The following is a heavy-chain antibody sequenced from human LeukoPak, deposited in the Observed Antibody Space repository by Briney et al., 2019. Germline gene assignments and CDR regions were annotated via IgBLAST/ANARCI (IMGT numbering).Heavy chain of an antibody. D-gene: IGHD3-16*01. CDR3: ARHATVGGSLRFDY. Sequence: GESLKISCKGSGYGFSSYWIGWVRQMPGKGLEYMGIICPGDSDTRYSQSFQGQVTISADKSITTAYLQWSSLKASDTAMYYCARHATVGGSLRFDYWGQGTLVSVSS. V-gene: IGHV5-51*01. J-gene: IGHJ4*02. CDR1: GYGFSSYW. CDR2: ICPGDSDT.